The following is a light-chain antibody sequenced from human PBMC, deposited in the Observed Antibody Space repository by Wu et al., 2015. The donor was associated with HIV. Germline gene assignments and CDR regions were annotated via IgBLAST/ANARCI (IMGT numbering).Light chain of an antibody. CDR3: QQSYNTPYT. Sequence: DIQMTQSPSSLSASVGDRVTITCRASQSISSYLNWYQQKPGKAPKLLIYAASSLQSGVPSRFSGSGSGTDFTFTISSLQPEDSATYYCQQSYNTPYTFGQGPSWRSN. CDR2: AAS. J-gene: IGKJ2*01. CDR1: QSISSY. V-gene: IGKV1-39*01.